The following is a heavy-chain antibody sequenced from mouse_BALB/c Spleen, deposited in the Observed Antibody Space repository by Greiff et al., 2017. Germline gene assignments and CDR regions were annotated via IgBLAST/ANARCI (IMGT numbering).Heavy chain of an antibody. CDR2: INPGSGGT. Sequence: QVQLQQSGAELVRPGTSVKVSCKASGYAFTNYLIEWVKQRPGQGLEWIGVINPGSGGTNYNEKFKGKATLTSDKSSSTAYMELSSLTSEDSAVYYCARGGITTGAWFAYWGQGTLVTVSA. CDR1: GYAFTNYL. D-gene: IGHD1-1*01. J-gene: IGHJ3*01. V-gene: IGHV1-54*01. CDR3: ARGGITTGAWFAY.